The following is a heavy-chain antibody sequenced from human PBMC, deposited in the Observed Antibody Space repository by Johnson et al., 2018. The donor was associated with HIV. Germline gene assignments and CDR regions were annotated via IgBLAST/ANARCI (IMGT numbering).Heavy chain of an antibody. D-gene: IGHD4-11*01. CDR3: ARDDDYSKVRAFYI. CDR1: GFTFSTYW. V-gene: IGHV3-7*01. Sequence: MQLVESGGGLVQPGGSLRLSCAASGFTFSTYWMSWVRQAPGKGLEWVAYIKHDGSDKYYVGSVTGRFTISRDNAKSSLYLQMNSLRAEGTEVYYCARDDDYSKVRAFYIWGQGTMVTVSS. CDR2: IKHDGSDK. J-gene: IGHJ3*02.